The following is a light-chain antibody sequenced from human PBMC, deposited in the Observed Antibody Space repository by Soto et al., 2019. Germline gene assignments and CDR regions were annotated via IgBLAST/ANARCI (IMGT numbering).Light chain of an antibody. CDR2: GAS. CDR1: QSISRDQ. J-gene: IGKJ4*01. CDR3: QQFGGSRI. V-gene: IGKV3-20*01. Sequence: EIVLTQTPVTLSLSPGEGATLSCRASQSISRDQLVWYQQKPGQAPRLLIYGASSRATGTSDRFSGSWSGTYFTLTSSRLEPEDFAVYYCQQFGGSRIFGGGTKVEIK.